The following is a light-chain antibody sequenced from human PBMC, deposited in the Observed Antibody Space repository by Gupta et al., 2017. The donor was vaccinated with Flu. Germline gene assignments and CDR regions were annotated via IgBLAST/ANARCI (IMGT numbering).Light chain of an antibody. CDR3: SSSEGSDNCLF. V-gene: IGLV2-8*01. Sequence: QSSLTQPPSASGSPGQSITISCSGTSDDVGGYNYFSWHRQHPGKAPKTVMVYVTKRPSGVTDRCLCYKSCNKASRLAFGIQAEEEADDYCSSSEGSDNCLFFGGGTKLTVL. J-gene: IGLJ2*01. CDR2: YVT. CDR1: SDDVGGYNY.